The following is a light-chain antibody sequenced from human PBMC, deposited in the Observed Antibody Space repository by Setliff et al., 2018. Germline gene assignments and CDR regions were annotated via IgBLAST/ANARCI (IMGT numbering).Light chain of an antibody. V-gene: IGLV1-40*01. CDR2: GNS. Sequence: QSVLTQPPSVSGAPGQRVTISCTGSSPNIGAGYDVHWYQQLPGTAPKLLIYGNSNRPSGVPDRFSGSKSGTSASLAITGLQAEDEADYYCQSYDSSLSALYVFGTGTKGTVL. CDR1: SPNIGAGYD. CDR3: QSYDSSLSALYV. J-gene: IGLJ1*01.